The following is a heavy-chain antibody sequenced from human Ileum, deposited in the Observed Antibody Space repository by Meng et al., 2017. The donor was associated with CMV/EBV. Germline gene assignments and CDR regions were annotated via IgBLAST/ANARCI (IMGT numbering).Heavy chain of an antibody. CDR1: GYTFTNND. Sequence: SCKASGYTFTNNDINWVRQATGQGLEWLGWMSPSSGNTGYAQKFQGRVSMTRDTSISTAYMELSSLTSEDTAVYYCSRGVGVSGDYWGQGTLVTVSS. J-gene: IGHJ4*02. V-gene: IGHV1-8*01. CDR3: SRGVGVSGDY. CDR2: MSPSSGNT. D-gene: IGHD3-10*01.